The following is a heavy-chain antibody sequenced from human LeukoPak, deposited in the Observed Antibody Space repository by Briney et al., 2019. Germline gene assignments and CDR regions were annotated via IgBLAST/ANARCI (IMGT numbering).Heavy chain of an antibody. CDR1: GFTVSSNY. Sequence: PGGSLRLSCAASGFTVSSNYMSWVRQAPGKGLEWVPVIYSGGSTYYADSVKGRFTISRDNSKNTLYLQMNSLRAEDTAVYYCARGKWELRDAFDIWGQGTMVTVSS. J-gene: IGHJ3*02. V-gene: IGHV3-53*01. CDR2: IYSGGST. CDR3: ARGKWELRDAFDI. D-gene: IGHD1-26*01.